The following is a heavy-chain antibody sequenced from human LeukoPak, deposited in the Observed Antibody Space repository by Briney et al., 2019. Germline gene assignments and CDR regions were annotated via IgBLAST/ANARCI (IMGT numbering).Heavy chain of an antibody. J-gene: IGHJ4*02. V-gene: IGHV4-59*01. CDR2: IYYSRST. D-gene: IGHD5-18*01. CDR1: GGSISSDY. CDR3: ARTPGYSYGLRYFDY. Sequence: SGTLSLTCAVSGGSISSDYWSWIRQPPGKGLEWVGYIYYSRSTNYNPSLKSRVTISVDTSKNQFSLKLSSVTAADTAVYYCARTPGYSYGLRYFDYWGQGTLVTVSS.